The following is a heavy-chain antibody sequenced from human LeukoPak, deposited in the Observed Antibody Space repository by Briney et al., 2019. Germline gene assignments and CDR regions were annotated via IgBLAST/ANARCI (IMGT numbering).Heavy chain of an antibody. D-gene: IGHD6-19*01. J-gene: IGHJ5*02. V-gene: IGHV1-2*02. CDR3: ARGIAVAVNWFDP. CDR1: GYTFTGYY. CDR2: INPNSGGT. Sequence: ASVKVSCKASGYTFTGYYMHWVRQAPGQGLEWMGWINPNSGGTNYAQKFQGRVTMTRDTSISTAYMELSRLRSDDTAVYYCARGIAVAVNWFDPWGQGTLVTVSS.